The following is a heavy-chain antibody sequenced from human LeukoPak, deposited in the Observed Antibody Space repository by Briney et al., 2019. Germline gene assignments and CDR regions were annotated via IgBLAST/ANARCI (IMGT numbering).Heavy chain of an antibody. Sequence: GGSLRLSCAASGFTVRSNYITWVRQAPGKGLDWVAIIYSGGTTFYADSVKGRFTISRDNSKNTLYLQMNSLRVEDTAMYYCATSPDDKLTGYSYWGQGTLVTVSS. D-gene: IGHD3-9*01. J-gene: IGHJ4*02. CDR1: GFTVRSNY. CDR2: IYSGGTT. CDR3: ATSPDDKLTGYSY. V-gene: IGHV3-66*01.